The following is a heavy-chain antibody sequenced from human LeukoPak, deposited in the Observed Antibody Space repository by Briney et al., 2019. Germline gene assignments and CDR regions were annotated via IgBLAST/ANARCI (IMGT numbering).Heavy chain of an antibody. D-gene: IGHD6-19*01. V-gene: IGHV3-23*01. CDR1: GFTLSTNA. CDR2: ISGSGGST. Sequence: GGSLRLSCLTSGFTLSTNAMSWVRQAPGKGLEWVSAISGSGGSTYYADSVKGRFTISRDNSKNTLYLQMNSLRAEDTAVYYCAKDMAYSSGWYGYFDYWGQGTLVTVSS. CDR3: AKDMAYSSGWYGYFDY. J-gene: IGHJ4*02.